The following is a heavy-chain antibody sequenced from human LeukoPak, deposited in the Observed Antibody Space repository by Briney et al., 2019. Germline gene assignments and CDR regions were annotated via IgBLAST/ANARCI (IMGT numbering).Heavy chain of an antibody. CDR2: ISSSSSYI. CDR3: ASLVVTTFDY. Sequence: NPGGSLRLSCAASGFTFSSYSMNWVRQAPGKGLEWVSSISSSSSYIYYADSVKGRFTISRDDAKNSLYLQMNSLRAEDTAVYYCASLVVTTFDYWGQGTLVTVSS. CDR1: GFTFSSYS. V-gene: IGHV3-21*01. J-gene: IGHJ4*02. D-gene: IGHD2-2*01.